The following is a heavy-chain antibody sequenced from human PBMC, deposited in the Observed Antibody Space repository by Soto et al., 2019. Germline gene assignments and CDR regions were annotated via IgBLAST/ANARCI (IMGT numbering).Heavy chain of an antibody. CDR1: GFTFSSYS. D-gene: IGHD6-13*01. CDR2: ISSSSSYI. CDR3: ARVGVGIAAAGDYYYYYGMDV. V-gene: IGHV3-21*01. J-gene: IGHJ6*02. Sequence: GGSLRLSCAASGFTFSSYSMNWVRQAPGKGLEWVSSISSSSSYIYYADSVKGRFTISRDNAKNSLYLQMNSLRAEDTAVYYCARVGVGIAAAGDYYYYYGMDVWGQGTTVTVSS.